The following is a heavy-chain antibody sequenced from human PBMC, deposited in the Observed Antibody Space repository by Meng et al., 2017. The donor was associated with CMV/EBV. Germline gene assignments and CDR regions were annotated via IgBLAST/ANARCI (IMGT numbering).Heavy chain of an antibody. V-gene: IGHV1-2*02. CDR1: GYTFTGYY. D-gene: IGHD2-2*01. Sequence: ASVKVSCKASGYTFTGYYMHWVRQAPGQGLEWMGWINPNSGGANYAQKFQGRVTMTRDTSISTAYMELSRLRSDDTAVYYCARQYCSSTSCRRLNYYYYYGMDVWGQGTTVTVSS. CDR2: INPNSGGA. J-gene: IGHJ6*02. CDR3: ARQYCSSTSCRRLNYYYYYGMDV.